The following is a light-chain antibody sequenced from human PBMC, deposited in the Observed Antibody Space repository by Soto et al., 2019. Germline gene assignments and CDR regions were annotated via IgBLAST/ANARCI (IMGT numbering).Light chain of an antibody. V-gene: IGLV2-14*01. CDR2: DVS. Sequence: QPVLTQPASVSGSPGQSITISCTGTSSDVGGYNYVSWYQQHPGKAPKLLIYDVSNRPSVVSNRFSGSKSGNTASLTISGLQAEDEADYYCNSYTSSSNLVFGGGTTVTVL. CDR3: NSYTSSSNLV. J-gene: IGLJ3*02. CDR1: SSDVGGYNY.